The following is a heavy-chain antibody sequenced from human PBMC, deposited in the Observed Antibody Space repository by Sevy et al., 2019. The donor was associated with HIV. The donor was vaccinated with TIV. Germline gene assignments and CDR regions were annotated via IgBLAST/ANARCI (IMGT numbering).Heavy chain of an antibody. V-gene: IGHV1-69*13. J-gene: IGHJ4*02. D-gene: IGHD3-22*01. CDR1: GGTFSSYA. CDR2: IIPIFGTA. Sequence: ASVKVSCKASGGTFSSYAISCVRQAPGQGLEWMGRIIPIFGTANYAQKFQGRVTITADESTSTAYMELSSLRSEDTAVYYCARGLNYYDSSGPPNAGYFDYWGQGTLVTVSS. CDR3: ARGLNYYDSSGPPNAGYFDY.